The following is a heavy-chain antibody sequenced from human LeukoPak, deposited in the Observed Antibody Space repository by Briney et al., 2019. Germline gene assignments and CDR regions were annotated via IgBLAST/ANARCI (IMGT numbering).Heavy chain of an antibody. J-gene: IGHJ4*02. Sequence: SGPTLVKPTQTLTLTCTFSWFSLSTSGVGVGWIRQPPGKALEWLALIYWDDDKRYSPSLKSRLTITKDTSKNQVVLTMTNMDPVDTATYYCAHSSYGITMVRDTRTGAYYFDYWGQGTLVTVSS. CDR2: IYWDDDK. D-gene: IGHD3-10*01. V-gene: IGHV2-5*02. CDR3: AHSSYGITMVRDTRTGAYYFDY. CDR1: WFSLSTSGVG.